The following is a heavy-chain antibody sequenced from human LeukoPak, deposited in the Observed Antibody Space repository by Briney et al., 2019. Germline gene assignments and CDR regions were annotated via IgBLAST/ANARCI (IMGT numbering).Heavy chain of an antibody. Sequence: GGSLRLSCSASGFTFSSYWMHWVRQAPGKGLVWVSRINTDGSSTSYADSVKGRFTISRDNAKNTLYLQMNSLRAEDTAVYYCARDPTLSSYYFDYWGQGTLVTVYS. V-gene: IGHV3-74*01. CDR2: INTDGSST. J-gene: IGHJ4*02. CDR3: ARDPTLSSYYFDY. D-gene: IGHD3-16*02. CDR1: GFTFSSYW.